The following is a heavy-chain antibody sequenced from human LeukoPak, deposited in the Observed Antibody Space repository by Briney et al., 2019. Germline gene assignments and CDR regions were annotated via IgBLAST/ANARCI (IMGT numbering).Heavy chain of an antibody. CDR2: MNPNSGNT. CDR1: GYTFTSYD. D-gene: IGHD3-3*01. CDR3: ARGSYYDFWSGPYYHYGMDV. Sequence: GASVKVSCKASGYTFTSYDINWVRQATGQGLEWMGWMNPNSGNTGYAQKFQGRVTMTRNTSISTAYMELSSLRSEDTAVYYCARGSYYDFWSGPYYHYGMDVWGQGTTVTVSS. V-gene: IGHV1-8*01. J-gene: IGHJ6*02.